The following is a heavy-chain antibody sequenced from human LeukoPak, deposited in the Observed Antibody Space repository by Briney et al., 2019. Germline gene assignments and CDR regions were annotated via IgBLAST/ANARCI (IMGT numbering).Heavy chain of an antibody. D-gene: IGHD3-3*01. V-gene: IGHV1-69*13. J-gene: IGHJ4*02. CDR3: ATEPLPEIIPSRFWSGYYWLR. CDR1: GYTFTSYA. CDR2: IIPIFGTA. Sequence: SVKVSCKASGYTFTSYAISWVRQAPGQGLEWMGGIIPIFGTANYAQKFQGRVTITADESTSTAYMELSSLRSEDTAVYYCATEPLPEIIPSRFWSGYYWLRWGQGTLVTVSS.